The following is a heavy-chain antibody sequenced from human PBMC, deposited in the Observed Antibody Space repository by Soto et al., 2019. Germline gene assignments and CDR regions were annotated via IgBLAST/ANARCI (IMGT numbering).Heavy chain of an antibody. CDR2: INADNGNT. J-gene: IGHJ4*02. CDR1: GYSFIANA. CDR3: ARDDVGSAWPY. V-gene: IGHV1-3*01. Sequence: ASVKVSCKTSGYSFIANAVHWVRQAPGQGLEWMGRINADNGNTKYSRKMQGRLTISRDTSASTVYMELTGLTSEDTAVYFCARDDVGSAWPYWGQGTLVTVSS. D-gene: IGHD6-19*01.